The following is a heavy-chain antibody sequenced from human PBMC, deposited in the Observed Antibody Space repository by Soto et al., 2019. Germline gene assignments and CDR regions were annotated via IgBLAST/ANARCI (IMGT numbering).Heavy chain of an antibody. CDR2: INHSGST. D-gene: IGHD4-17*01. CDR1: GGSFSGYY. J-gene: IGHJ5*02. CDR3: ARGRRTVTTFNGWFDP. V-gene: IGHV4-34*01. Sequence: SETLSLTCAVYGGSFSGYYWSWIRQPPGKGLEWIGEINHSGSTNYNPSLKSRVTISVDTSKNQFSLKLSSVTAADTAVYYCARGRRTVTTFNGWFDPWGQGTLVTVSS.